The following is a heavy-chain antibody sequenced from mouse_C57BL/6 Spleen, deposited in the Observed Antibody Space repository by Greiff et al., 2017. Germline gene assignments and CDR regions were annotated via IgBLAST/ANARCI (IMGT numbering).Heavy chain of an antibody. J-gene: IGHJ1*03. D-gene: IGHD1-1*01. Sequence: QVQLQQSGAELARPGASVKLSCKASGYTFTSYGISWVKQRTGQGLEWIGEIYPRSGNTYYHEKFKGKATLTADKSSSTAYMELRSLTSGDSAVYFCARRGAITTVVPWYFDVWGTGTTVTVSS. CDR2: IYPRSGNT. CDR3: ARRGAITTVVPWYFDV. V-gene: IGHV1-81*01. CDR1: GYTFTSYG.